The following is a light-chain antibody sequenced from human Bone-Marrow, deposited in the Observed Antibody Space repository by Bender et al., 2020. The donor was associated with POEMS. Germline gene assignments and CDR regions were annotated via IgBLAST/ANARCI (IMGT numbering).Light chain of an antibody. CDR2: GYN. CDR3: SAYISSSSLWV. V-gene: IGLV1-40*01. CDR1: SSNTGSGYD. Sequence: QSVLTQPPSVSGAPGQRVTISCTGSSSNTGSGYDINWYQHLPGTAPKLLIYGYNNRPSGVPDRFSGSKSGTSASLAITGLQAEDEADYYCSAYISSSSLWVFGGGTKVTVL. J-gene: IGLJ3*02.